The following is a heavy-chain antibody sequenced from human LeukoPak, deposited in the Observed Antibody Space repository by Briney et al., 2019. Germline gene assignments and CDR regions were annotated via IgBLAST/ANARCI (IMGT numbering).Heavy chain of an antibody. J-gene: IGHJ4*02. CDR2: ISAYNGNT. V-gene: IGHV1-18*01. Sequence: ASVKVSCKASGYTFTSYGISWVRQAPGQGLEWMGWISAYNGNTNYAQKLQGRVTMTTDTSTSTAYMELRSLRSDDTALYYCARASVDSSGYYYYFDYWGQGTLVTVSS. CDR3: ARASVDSSGYYYYFDY. CDR1: GYTFTSYG. D-gene: IGHD3-22*01.